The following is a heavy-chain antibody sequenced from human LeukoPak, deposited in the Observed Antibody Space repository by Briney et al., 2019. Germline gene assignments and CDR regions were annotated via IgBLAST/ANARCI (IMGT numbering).Heavy chain of an antibody. V-gene: IGHV1-18*01. Sequence: ASVKVSCKASGYTFTSYGISWVRQAPGQGLEWMGWISAYNGNTNYAQKLQGRVTMTTDTSTSTAYMELRSLRSDDTAVCYCARVHSPNYYYGMDVWGQGTTVTVSS. J-gene: IGHJ6*02. CDR3: ARVHSPNYYYGMDV. D-gene: IGHD3-10*01. CDR1: GYTFTSYG. CDR2: ISAYNGNT.